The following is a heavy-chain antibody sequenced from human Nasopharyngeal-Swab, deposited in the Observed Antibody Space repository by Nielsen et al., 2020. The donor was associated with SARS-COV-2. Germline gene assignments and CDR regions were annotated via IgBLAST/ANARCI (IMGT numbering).Heavy chain of an antibody. D-gene: IGHD3-10*01. CDR1: GYTFTGYY. V-gene: IGHV1-2*04. Sequence: ASVKVSCKASGYTFTGYYMHWVRQAPGQGLEWMGWINPNSGGINYAQKFQGWVTMTRDTSISTAYMELSRLRSDDTAVYYCASAAYYYGSGSYYWFDPWGQGTLVTVSS. J-gene: IGHJ5*02. CDR2: INPNSGGI. CDR3: ASAAYYYGSGSYYWFDP.